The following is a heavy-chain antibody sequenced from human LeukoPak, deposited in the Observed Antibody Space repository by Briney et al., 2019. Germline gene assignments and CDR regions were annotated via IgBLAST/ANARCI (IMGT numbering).Heavy chain of an antibody. V-gene: IGHV4-59*01. J-gene: IGHJ3*01. Sequence: KPSETLSLTCTVSGGSINSYYWNWIRQPPGKGLELIGYIYNSGSPIYNPSLKSRVTISVDTSKNQFSLQLRSVTAADTAVYYCAGDVMSTALDAFDVWGQGTMVTVSS. CDR2: IYNSGSP. CDR3: AGDVMSTALDAFDV. D-gene: IGHD1-1*01. CDR1: GGSINSYY.